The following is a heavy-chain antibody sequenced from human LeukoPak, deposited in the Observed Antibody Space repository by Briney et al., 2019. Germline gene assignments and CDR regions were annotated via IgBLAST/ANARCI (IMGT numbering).Heavy chain of an antibody. CDR2: ISTYNGNK. J-gene: IGHJ4*02. Sequence: ASVKVSCTTSGYTFTSYGISWVRQAPGQGLEWMGWISTYNGNKNYAQKLQGRVTMTTETSTSTAYMELRSLRSDDTAVYYCAREPNSSGWYMFFDYWGQGSLVTVSS. CDR1: GYTFTSYG. D-gene: IGHD6-19*01. CDR3: AREPNSSGWYMFFDY. V-gene: IGHV1-18*01.